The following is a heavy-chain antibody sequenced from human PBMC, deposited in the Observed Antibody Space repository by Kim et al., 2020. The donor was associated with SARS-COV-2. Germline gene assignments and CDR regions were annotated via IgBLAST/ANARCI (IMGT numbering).Heavy chain of an antibody. Sequence: GGSLRLSCAASGFTFSSYDMHWVRQATGKGLEWVSAIGTAGDTYYPGSVKGRFTISRENAKNSLYLQMNSLRAGDTAVYYCARSQYSQGLGRFDAFDIWGQGTMVTVSS. V-gene: IGHV3-13*04. CDR1: GFTFSSYD. J-gene: IGHJ3*02. CDR3: ARSQYSQGLGRFDAFDI. CDR2: IGTAGDT. D-gene: IGHD6-6*01.